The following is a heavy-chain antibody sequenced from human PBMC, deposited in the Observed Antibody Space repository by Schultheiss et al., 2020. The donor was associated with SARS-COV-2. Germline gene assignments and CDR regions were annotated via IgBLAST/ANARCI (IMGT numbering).Heavy chain of an antibody. D-gene: IGHD2-21*02. CDR2: ISSSSSYT. Sequence: GGSLRLSCAASGFTFSDYYMSWIRQAPGKGLEWVSYISSSSSYTNYADSVKGRFTISRDNAKNSLYLQMNSLRAEDTAVYYCATLGGGLTAANYYSDHWGQGTLVTVSS. CDR3: ATLGGGLTAANYYSDH. CDR1: GFTFSDYY. J-gene: IGHJ4*02. V-gene: IGHV3-11*06.